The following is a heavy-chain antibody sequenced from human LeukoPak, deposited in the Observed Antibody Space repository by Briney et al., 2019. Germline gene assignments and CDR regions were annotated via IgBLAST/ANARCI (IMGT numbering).Heavy chain of an antibody. CDR2: INPSGGST. Sequence: ASVKVSCKASGYTFTSYYMHWVRQAPGQGLEWMGIINPSGGSTSYAQKFQGRVTMTRDMSTSTVYMELSSLRSEDTAVYYCARDRKWYDAFDIWGQGKMVTVSS. D-gene: IGHD2-15*01. CDR1: GYTFTSYY. V-gene: IGHV1-46*01. CDR3: ARDRKWYDAFDI. J-gene: IGHJ3*02.